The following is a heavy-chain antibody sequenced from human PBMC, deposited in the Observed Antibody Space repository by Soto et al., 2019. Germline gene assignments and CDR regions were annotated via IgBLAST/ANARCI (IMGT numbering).Heavy chain of an antibody. Sequence: QVQLQQWGAGLLKPSETLSLTCAVYGGSFSGYYWSWIRQPPGKGLEWIGEINHSGSTNYHPALKSRVTISVDTSKNQFSLKLSSVTAADTAVYYCARGGPRSWYGYYGMDVWGQGTTVTVSS. V-gene: IGHV4-34*01. CDR3: ARGGPRSWYGYYGMDV. J-gene: IGHJ6*02. CDR1: GGSFSGYY. CDR2: INHSGST. D-gene: IGHD6-13*01.